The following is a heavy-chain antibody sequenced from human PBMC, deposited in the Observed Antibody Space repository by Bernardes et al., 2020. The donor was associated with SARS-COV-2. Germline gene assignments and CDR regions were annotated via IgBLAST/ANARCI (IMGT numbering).Heavy chain of an antibody. J-gene: IGHJ4*02. Sequence: SEPLSLTCTVSGGSISSGGYYWSWLLQHPGKGLEWIGYIYYSGSTYYNPSLKSRVTISVDTSKNQFSLKLSSVTAADTAVYYCARWSAAGHFDYWGQGTLVTVSS. CDR2: IYYSGST. D-gene: IGHD6-13*01. V-gene: IGHV4-31*03. CDR1: GGSISSGGYY. CDR3: ARWSAAGHFDY.